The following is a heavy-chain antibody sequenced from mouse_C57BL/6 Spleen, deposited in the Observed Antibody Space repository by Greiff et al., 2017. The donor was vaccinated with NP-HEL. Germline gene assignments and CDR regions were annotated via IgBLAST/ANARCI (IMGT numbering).Heavy chain of an antibody. V-gene: IGHV1-81*01. Sequence: QVQLKQSGAELARPGASVKLSCKASGYTFTSYGISWVKQRTGQGLEWIGEIYPRSGNTYYNEKFKGKATLTADKSSSTAYMELRSLPSEDSAVYSCARWGGEDYGNYYYAMDYWGQGTSVTVSS. J-gene: IGHJ4*01. CDR3: ARWGGEDYGNYYYAMDY. D-gene: IGHD2-1*01. CDR1: GYTFTSYG. CDR2: IYPRSGNT.